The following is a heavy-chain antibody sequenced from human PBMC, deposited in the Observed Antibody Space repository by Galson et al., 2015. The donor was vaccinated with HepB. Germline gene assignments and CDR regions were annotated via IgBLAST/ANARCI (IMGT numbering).Heavy chain of an antibody. V-gene: IGHV3-7*03. CDR3: ASGYKYGYLFDY. CDR1: GFTFSNYW. CDR2: IKKDGREK. D-gene: IGHD5-18*01. Sequence: SLRLSCAASGFTFSNYWMSWVRQAPGKGLEWVANIKKDGREKYYVDSVKGRFTISRDNVKNSLYLQMNSLRAEDTAVYFCASGYKYGYLFDYWGQGTLVTVSS. J-gene: IGHJ4*02.